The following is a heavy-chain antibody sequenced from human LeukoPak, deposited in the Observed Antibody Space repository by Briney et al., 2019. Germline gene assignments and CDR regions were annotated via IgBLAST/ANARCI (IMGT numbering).Heavy chain of an antibody. Sequence: GGSLRLSCAASGFTSSSYWMHWVRQFPGKGLVWVSRISGDGTARNYADSVKARFTISRDDAKNTVDLQMNSLRGEDTAVYYCVRGRGSYGWFDPWGQGTLVTVSS. CDR1: GFTSSSYW. D-gene: IGHD3-10*01. V-gene: IGHV3-74*01. CDR2: ISGDGTAR. J-gene: IGHJ5*02. CDR3: VRGRGSYGWFDP.